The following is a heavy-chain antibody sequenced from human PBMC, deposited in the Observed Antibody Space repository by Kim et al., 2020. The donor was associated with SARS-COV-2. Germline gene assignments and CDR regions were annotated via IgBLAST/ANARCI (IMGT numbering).Heavy chain of an antibody. V-gene: IGHV1-8*01. CDR2: MNPNSGNT. CDR3: ARGGWAICVAASFWSFDS. Sequence: ASVKVSCKASGYTFTSYDINWVRQATGQGLEWMGWMNPNSGNTGYAQNFQGRVTMTRDTSISTAYMELSSLRSEDTAVYYCARGGWAICVAASFWSFDSWGQGTLVTVSS. CDR1: GYTFTSYD. D-gene: IGHD2-2*02. J-gene: IGHJ5*01.